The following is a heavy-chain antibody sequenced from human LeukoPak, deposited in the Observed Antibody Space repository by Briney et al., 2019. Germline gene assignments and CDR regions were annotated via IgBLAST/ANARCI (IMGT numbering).Heavy chain of an antibody. CDR2: IYYSGST. D-gene: IGHD3-10*01. CDR3: ARVGYYYGSGSRNWFDP. Sequence: SETLSLTCTVSGGSISSSSYYWGWIRQPPGKGLEWIGSIYYSGSTYYNPSLKSRVTISVDTSKNQFSLKLSSVTAADTAVYYCARVGYYYGSGSRNWFDPWGQGTLVTVSS. CDR1: GGSISSSSYY. V-gene: IGHV4-39*07. J-gene: IGHJ5*02.